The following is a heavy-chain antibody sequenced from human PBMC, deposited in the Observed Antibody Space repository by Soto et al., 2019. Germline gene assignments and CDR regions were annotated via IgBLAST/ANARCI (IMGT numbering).Heavy chain of an antibody. CDR2: IRKKAYSYTT. Sequence: EVQLVESGGGLVQPVGSLRLSCSASGLTFSDHYMDWVRQAPGKGLEWVGRIRKKAYSYTTEYDASVKDRFTISRDDSRSSVYLQMNSLKIEDTAVYYCTSACGDQRYFDNWGQGTLVTVS. CDR3: TSACGDQRYFDN. J-gene: IGHJ4*02. V-gene: IGHV3-72*01. CDR1: GLTFSDHY. D-gene: IGHD2-2*01.